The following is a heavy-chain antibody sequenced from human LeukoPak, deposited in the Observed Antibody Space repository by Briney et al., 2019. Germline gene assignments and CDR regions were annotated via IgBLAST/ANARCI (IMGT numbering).Heavy chain of an antibody. CDR1: GGTFSSYA. J-gene: IGHJ5*02. Sequence: SVKVSCKASGGTFSSYAISWVRQAPGQGLEWMGGIIPIFGTANYAQKFQGRVTITADESTSTAYMELSSLRSEDTAVYYCARYRTYCGGDCPLGQNWFDPWGQGTLVTVSS. CDR2: IIPIFGTA. D-gene: IGHD2-21*02. CDR3: ARYRTYCGGDCPLGQNWFDP. V-gene: IGHV1-69*13.